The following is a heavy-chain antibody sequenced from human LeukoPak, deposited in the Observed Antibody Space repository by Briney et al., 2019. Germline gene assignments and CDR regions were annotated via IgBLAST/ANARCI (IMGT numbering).Heavy chain of an antibody. V-gene: IGHV3-49*03. J-gene: IGHJ4*02. CDR2: IRTKPYGGTT. Sequence: PGGSLRLSCTASGFTFGDYVVTWFRQAPGKGLGWVAFIRTKPYGGTTEYAASVKGRFTISRDDSESIAYLQMNSLRTEDTAVYYCTRGSDTIFGVARDGFDSWGQGTLVTVSS. CDR1: GFTFGDYV. D-gene: IGHD3-3*01. CDR3: TRGSDTIFGVARDGFDS.